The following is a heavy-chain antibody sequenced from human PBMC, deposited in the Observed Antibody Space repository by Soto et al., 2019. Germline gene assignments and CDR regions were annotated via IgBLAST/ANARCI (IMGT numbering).Heavy chain of an antibody. V-gene: IGHV3-30*18. Sequence: PGGSLRLSCAASGFTFGNYGMHWVRQAPGKGLECVAVISFDGSYEYYADSVKGRFTISRDNSKSTLYLQMNNFRIDDTAVYYCAKEPTVRPSRPYYGVDVWGHGTTVTVSS. J-gene: IGHJ6*02. CDR1: GFTFGNYG. D-gene: IGHD4-4*01. CDR3: AKEPTVRPSRPYYGVDV. CDR2: ISFDGSYE.